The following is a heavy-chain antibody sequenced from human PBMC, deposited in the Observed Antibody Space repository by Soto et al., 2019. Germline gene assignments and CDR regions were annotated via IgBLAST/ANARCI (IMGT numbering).Heavy chain of an antibody. CDR2: ISAYNGNT. CDR1: GYTFTSYG. D-gene: IGHD3-3*01. Sequence: ASVKVSCKASGYTFTSYGISWVRQAPGQGLEWMGWISAYNGNTNYAQKLQGRVTMTTDTSTSTAYMELRSLRSDDTAVYYCARDGALRGYDFWSSYYTRIDAFDIWGQGTMVTVSS. V-gene: IGHV1-18*04. CDR3: ARDGALRGYDFWSSYYTRIDAFDI. J-gene: IGHJ3*02.